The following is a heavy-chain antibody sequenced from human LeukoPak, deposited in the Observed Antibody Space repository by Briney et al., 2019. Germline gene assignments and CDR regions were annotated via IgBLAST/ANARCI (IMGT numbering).Heavy chain of an antibody. V-gene: IGHV1-2*02. CDR3: ARSPLSSSAFDI. J-gene: IGHJ3*02. CDR2: LNPSSGGA. D-gene: IGHD2/OR15-2a*01. Sequence: ASVKVSCKTSGYTFTGYYLHWVRQAPGQGLEWMGWLNPSSGGAGSALMFQGRVSMTRDTSTSTAYMELSSLRSEDTAVYYCARSPLSSSAFDIWGQGTMVTVSS. CDR1: GYTFTGYY.